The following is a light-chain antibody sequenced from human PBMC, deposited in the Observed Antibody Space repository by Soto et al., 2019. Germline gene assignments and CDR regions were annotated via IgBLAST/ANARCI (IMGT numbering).Light chain of an antibody. CDR1: QSLSDN. V-gene: IGKV3-15*01. CDR2: GAS. CDR3: QQYKIWPPFT. J-gene: IGKJ3*01. Sequence: EIVMTQSPATLSVSPGERATLSCRASQSLSDNLAWYQQKPGQAPRLLIYGASTRATGIPAMFSGSGSGTEFTLTINSLQSEDSAVYYCQQYKIWPPFTFGPGTKVDI.